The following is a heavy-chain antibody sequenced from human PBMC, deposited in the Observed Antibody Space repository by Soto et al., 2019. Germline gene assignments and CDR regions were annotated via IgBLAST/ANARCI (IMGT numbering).Heavy chain of an antibody. J-gene: IGHJ4*02. CDR3: VKDSQDYYDSSGYDY. CDR1: GLIFSSYA. Sequence: GGSLRLSCAASGLIFSSYAMHWVRQAPGKGLEYVSAISSNGSSTYYADSVKGRFTISRDNSKNTLYLQMSSLRAEDTAVYYCVKDSQDYYDSSGYDYWGQGTLVTVSS. V-gene: IGHV3-64D*08. CDR2: ISSNGSST. D-gene: IGHD3-22*01.